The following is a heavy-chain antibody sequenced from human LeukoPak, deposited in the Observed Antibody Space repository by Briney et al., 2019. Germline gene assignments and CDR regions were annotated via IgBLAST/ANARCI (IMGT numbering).Heavy chain of an antibody. V-gene: IGHV4-59*12. CDR3: VRGRYSSGWFKDKNWFDP. CDR1: GGSISYYY. CDR2: IYYSGNT. Sequence: SETLPLTCTVSGGSISYYYWSWIRQPPGKGLEWIGYIYYSGNTNYNPSLKSRVTISVDTSKNQFSLKLSSVTAADTAVYYCVRGRYSSGWFKDKNWFDPWGQGIPVTVSS. D-gene: IGHD6-19*01. J-gene: IGHJ5*02.